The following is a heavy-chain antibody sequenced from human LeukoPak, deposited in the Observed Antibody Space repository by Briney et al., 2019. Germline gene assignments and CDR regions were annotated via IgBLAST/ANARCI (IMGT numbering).Heavy chain of an antibody. CDR2: IYSSGST. CDR1: GGSISSSSYY. D-gene: IGHD2-2*01. V-gene: IGHV4-39*01. CDR3: ARRGSSRRREVYFDY. J-gene: IGHJ4*02. Sequence: SETLSLTCTVSGGSISSSSYYWGWIRQPPGKGLEWIGSIYSSGSTYYNPSLKSRATMSVDTSKNQFSLKLSSVTAADTAVYYCARRGSSRRREVYFDYWGQGTLVTVSS.